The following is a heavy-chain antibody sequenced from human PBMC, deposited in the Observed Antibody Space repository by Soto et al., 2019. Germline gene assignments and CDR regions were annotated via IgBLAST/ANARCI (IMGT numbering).Heavy chain of an antibody. Sequence: ASVKVSCKASGYTFTGYYMHWVRQAPGQGLEWMGWINPNSGGTNYAQKFQGRVTMTRDTSISTAYMELSRLRSDDTAVYYCARAVLWRAVNDHWGQGTLATVSS. J-gene: IGHJ4*02. D-gene: IGHD2-21*01. V-gene: IGHV1-2*02. CDR2: INPNSGGT. CDR3: ARAVLWRAVNDH. CDR1: GYTFTGYY.